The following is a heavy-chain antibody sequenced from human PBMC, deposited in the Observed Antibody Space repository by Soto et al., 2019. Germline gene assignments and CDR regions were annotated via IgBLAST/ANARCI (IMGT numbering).Heavy chain of an antibody. J-gene: IGHJ5*02. CDR2: IFWNDEK. CDR1: GFSLTTSGEA. V-gene: IGHV2-5*01. Sequence: QITLKESGPTVVKPTQSLTLTCTFSGFSLTTSGEAVGWVRQPPGKALEWLALIFWNDEKRYSPSLKTRLTITGDTSKNQVVLTMTDMDPVDTATYYCAHSKPRSSGSGMEFKWHFDPWGQGTLVTFSS. CDR3: AHSKPRSSGSGMEFKWHFDP. D-gene: IGHD3-10*01.